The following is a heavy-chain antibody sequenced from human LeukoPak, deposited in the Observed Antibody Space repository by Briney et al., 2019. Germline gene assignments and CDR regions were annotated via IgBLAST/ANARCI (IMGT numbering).Heavy chain of an antibody. CDR1: GFTFSTYS. CDR3: ARSYLILPAANLDS. Sequence: GGSLRLSCAASGFTFSTYSMTWVRQAPGRGLEWVSSISSSSVYMFYADSVKGRFTISRDNAKNSLYLQMNGLRAEDAAVYYCARSYLILPAANLDSWGQGTLVTVSS. CDR2: ISSSSVYM. J-gene: IGHJ5*01. V-gene: IGHV3-21*01. D-gene: IGHD2-2*01.